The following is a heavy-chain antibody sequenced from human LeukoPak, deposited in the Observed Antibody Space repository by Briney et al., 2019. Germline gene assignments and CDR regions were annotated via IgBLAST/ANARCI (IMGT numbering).Heavy chain of an antibody. CDR2: IIPIFGTA. CDR1: GYTFTSYG. CDR3: AFGSRVSTGFDY. D-gene: IGHD5/OR15-5a*01. V-gene: IGHV1-69*13. Sequence: GASVKVSCKASGYTFTSYGISWVRQAPGQGLEWMGGIIPIFGTANYARKFQGRVTITADESTSTAYMELSSLRSEDTAVYYCAFGSRVSTGFDYWGQGTLVTVSS. J-gene: IGHJ4*02.